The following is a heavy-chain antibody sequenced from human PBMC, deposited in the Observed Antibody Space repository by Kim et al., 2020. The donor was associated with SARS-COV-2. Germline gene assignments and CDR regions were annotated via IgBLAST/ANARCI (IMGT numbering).Heavy chain of an antibody. V-gene: IGHV3-23*01. CDR1: GFTFDTYA. D-gene: IGHD3-22*01. J-gene: IGHJ6*01. CDR2: ISSGSSYK. Sequence: GGSLRLSCVASGFTFDTYAMSWVRQAPGKGLEWVSVISSGSSYKFYADSVRGRFTISRDNSKDTLYLQMNSLRDEDTALYYCARVVIRGGSNFFYYY. CDR3: ARVVIRGGSNFFYYY.